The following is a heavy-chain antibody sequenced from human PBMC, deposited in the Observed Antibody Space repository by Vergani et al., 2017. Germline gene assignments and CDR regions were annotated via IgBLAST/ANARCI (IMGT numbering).Heavy chain of an antibody. V-gene: IGHV3-33*05. CDR2: ISYDGSKT. CDR3: ARDVWDCSGISCFLRAGEFYYMDV. J-gene: IGHJ6*03. D-gene: IGHD3-16*01. Sequence: QVQLVESGGGVVQPGTSLRLSCEASGFKFSQFGMHWVRQGPGKGLEWVAFISYDGSKTQYADSEKGRVTISRENSKNTVGVEMSSLRVDDTTTYYCARDVWDCSGISCFLRAGEFYYMDVWGQGTTVTVSS. CDR1: GFKFSQFG.